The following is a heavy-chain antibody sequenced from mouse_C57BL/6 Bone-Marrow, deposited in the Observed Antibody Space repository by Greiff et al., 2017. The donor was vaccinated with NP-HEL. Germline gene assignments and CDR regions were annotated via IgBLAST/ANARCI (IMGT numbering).Heavy chain of an antibody. D-gene: IGHD2-3*01. CDR1: GYTFTSYT. J-gene: IGHJ1*03. CDR3: ARGYYPWYFDV. V-gene: IGHV1-4*01. CDR2: INPSSGYT. Sequence: VQLVESGAELARPGASVKMSCKASGYTFTSYTMHWVKQRPGQGLEWIGYINPSSGYTKYNQKFKDKATLTADKSSSTAYMQLSSLTSEDSAVYYCARGYYPWYFDVWGTGTTVTVSS.